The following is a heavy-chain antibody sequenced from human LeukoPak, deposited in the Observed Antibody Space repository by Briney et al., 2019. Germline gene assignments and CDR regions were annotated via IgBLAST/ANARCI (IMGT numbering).Heavy chain of an antibody. J-gene: IGHJ4*02. CDR1: GFTFSSYG. CDR3: ARDGSTMDYFDY. CDR2: ISYDGSNK. V-gene: IGHV3-30*19. Sequence: GGSLRLSCAASGFTFSSYGMHWVRQAPGKGLEWVAVISYDGSNKYYADSVKGRFTISRDNSKNTLYLQMNSLRAEDTAVYYCARDGSTMDYFDYWGQGTLVTVSS. D-gene: IGHD2-2*01.